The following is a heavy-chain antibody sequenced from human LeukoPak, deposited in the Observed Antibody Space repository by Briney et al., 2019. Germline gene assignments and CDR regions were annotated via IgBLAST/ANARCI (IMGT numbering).Heavy chain of an antibody. CDR2: ISGGGDST. J-gene: IGHJ4*02. V-gene: IGHV3-23*01. D-gene: IGHD1-26*01. CDR1: GFTFSSYA. CDR3: AKDRGWWELHFDY. Sequence: GGSLRLSCAASGFTFSSYAMSWVRRAPGKGLEWVSAISGGGDSTYYADSVKGRFTFPRDNSKNTLYLQMNSLRAEDTAVYYCAKDRGWWELHFDYWGQGTLVTVSS.